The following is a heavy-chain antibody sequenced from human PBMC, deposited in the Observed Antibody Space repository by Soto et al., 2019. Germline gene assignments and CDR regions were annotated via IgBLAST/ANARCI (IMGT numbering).Heavy chain of an antibody. J-gene: IGHJ6*02. D-gene: IGHD5-12*01. Sequence: PPETLSLTCTVSGGSISSYYWSWIRQPPGKGLEGVGYIYNPRCTTYTTSLKSRVTIAVDTSTNRSSRKLSSVTAPHPAVYYCAGSNGSGYGYYYYFFAMDVWGQGTTVTVAS. CDR2: IYNPRCT. V-gene: IGHV4-59*01. CDR1: GGSISSYY. CDR3: AGSNGSGYGYYYYFFAMDV.